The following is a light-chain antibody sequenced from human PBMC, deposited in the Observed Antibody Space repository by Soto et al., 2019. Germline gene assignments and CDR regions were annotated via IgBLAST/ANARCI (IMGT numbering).Light chain of an antibody. CDR1: QGISNW. Sequence: DIQMTQSPSSVSASVGDRVTITCRASQGISNWLAWYQQKPGEDPKLLIYAASSLQGGVPTRFSGSGSGTDLTLTISSLQPEDFATYYCQQANSFPRTFGQGTRLEIK. CDR3: QQANSFPRT. CDR2: AAS. J-gene: IGKJ5*01. V-gene: IGKV1D-12*01.